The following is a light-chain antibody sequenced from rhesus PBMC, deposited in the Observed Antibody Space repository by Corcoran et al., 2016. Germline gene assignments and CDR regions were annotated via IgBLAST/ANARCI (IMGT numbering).Light chain of an antibody. Sequence: QAALTQSPSVSGSPGQSVTISCTGTSSDIGGYDRVYWYQQHPGKAPKLMIYEVSQRPSGVSDRSSGSKSANTASLTISGLQAEDEADYYCSSYARSIAYMFGVGTRLTV. CDR2: EVS. J-gene: IGLJ1*01. CDR1: SSDIGGYDR. CDR3: SSYARSIAYM. V-gene: IGLV2-13*02.